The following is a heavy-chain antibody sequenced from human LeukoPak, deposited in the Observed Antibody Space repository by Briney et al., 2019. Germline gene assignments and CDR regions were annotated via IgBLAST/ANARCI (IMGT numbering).Heavy chain of an antibody. V-gene: IGHV4-59*11. Sequence: SETLSLTCTVSGDSISSHYWSWIRQPPGKELEWIGYISNSGSTTYNPSLKSRVTISIDTSKNHFSLKLSSVTAADTAVYYCARDRSGGEFDSWGQGTLVTVSS. CDR2: ISNSGST. J-gene: IGHJ4*02. CDR3: ARDRSGGEFDS. CDR1: GDSISSHY. D-gene: IGHD3-10*01.